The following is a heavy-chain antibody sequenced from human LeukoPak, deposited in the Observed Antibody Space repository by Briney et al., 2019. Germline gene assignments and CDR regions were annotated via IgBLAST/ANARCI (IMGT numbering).Heavy chain of an antibody. CDR1: GGSFSGYY. Sequence: SETLSLTCAVYGGSFSGYYWSWIRQPPGKWLEWIGEINHSGSTNYNPSLKSRVTISVDTSKNQFSLKLSSVTAADTAVYYCARPQGYQLLDFEYWGQGTLVTVSS. CDR2: INHSGST. V-gene: IGHV4-34*01. D-gene: IGHD2-2*01. J-gene: IGHJ4*02. CDR3: ARPQGYQLLDFEY.